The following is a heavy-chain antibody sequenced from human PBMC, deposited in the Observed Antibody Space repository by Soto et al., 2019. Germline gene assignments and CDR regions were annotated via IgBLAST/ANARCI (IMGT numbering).Heavy chain of an antibody. Sequence: QVQLVQSGAEVKKPGASVKVSCKASGYTFTSYDINWVRQATGQGLEWMGWMNPNSGNTGYAQKFQGRVTMTRNTSISTAYMELSSLGSEDTAVYYCARQYGDYDPDYYYYGMDFWGQGTTVTVCS. V-gene: IGHV1-8*01. D-gene: IGHD4-17*01. CDR3: ARQYGDYDPDYYYYGMDF. CDR1: GYTFTSYD. J-gene: IGHJ6*02. CDR2: MNPNSGNT.